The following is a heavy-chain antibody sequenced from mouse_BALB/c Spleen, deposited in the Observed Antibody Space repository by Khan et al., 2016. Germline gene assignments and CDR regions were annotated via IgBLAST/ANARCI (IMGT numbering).Heavy chain of an antibody. CDR3: ARAYYGNC. V-gene: IGHV14-3*02. CDR1: GFSITDTY. D-gene: IGHD2-10*01. CDR2: IDPASDNT. J-gene: IGHJ2*02. Sequence: VQLQQPGAELVKPGASVKLSCTASGFSITDTYIHWVKQRPVQGLEWIGRIDPASDNTKYDPKFQGKATMTLDTSSNTAYLRFSSLTFEDTAVYYCARAYYGNCWGQGTSLTVSS.